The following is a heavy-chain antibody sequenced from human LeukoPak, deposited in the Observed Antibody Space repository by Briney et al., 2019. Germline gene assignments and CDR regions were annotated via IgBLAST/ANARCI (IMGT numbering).Heavy chain of an antibody. CDR1: GGSIGSYY. J-gene: IGHJ4*02. D-gene: IGHD6-13*01. CDR3: AREVAAAAPFGY. V-gene: IGHV4-59*01. CDR2: IYYSGSA. Sequence: PSETLSLTCIVSGGSIGSYYWSWIRQPPGKGLEWIGYIYYSGSASYNPSLKSRVTISVDTSKNQFSLKLNSVTAADTAVYYCAREVAAAAPFGYWGQGTLVTVSS.